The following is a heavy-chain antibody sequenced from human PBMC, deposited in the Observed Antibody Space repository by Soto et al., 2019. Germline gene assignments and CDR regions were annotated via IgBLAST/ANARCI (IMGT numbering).Heavy chain of an antibody. V-gene: IGHV3-73*01. CDR1: GFTFSGSA. D-gene: IGHD4-4*01. J-gene: IGHJ4*02. CDR2: IRSKANSYAT. Sequence: GGSLRLSCAASGFTFSGSAMHWVRQASGKGLEWVGRIRSKANSYATAYAASVKGRFTISRDDSKNTAYLQMNSLKTEDTAVYYCTRLRNDYSNYDFDYWGQGTLVTVSS. CDR3: TRLRNDYSNYDFDY.